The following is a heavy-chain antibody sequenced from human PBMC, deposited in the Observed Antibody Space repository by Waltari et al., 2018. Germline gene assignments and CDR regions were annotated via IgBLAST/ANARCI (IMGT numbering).Heavy chain of an antibody. Sequence: EVQLVEPGGDLVQPGGSLRLSCAASGFTFSRYWMSWVGQTQGKGLEWVANINYDGSQKYYADSVKGRFTTSRDNAKNSVYLQMHSLRVEDTAMYYCAKSRGFEYWGQGALVTVSS. CDR2: INYDGSQK. CDR1: GFTFSRYW. D-gene: IGHD2-2*01. J-gene: IGHJ4*02. CDR3: AKSRGFEY. V-gene: IGHV3-7*01.